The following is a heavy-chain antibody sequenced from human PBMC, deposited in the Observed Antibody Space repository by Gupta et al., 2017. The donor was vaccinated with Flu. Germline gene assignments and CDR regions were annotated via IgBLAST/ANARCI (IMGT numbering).Heavy chain of an antibody. CDR2: INHSGST. CDR1: GGSFSGYY. CDR3: ARGRGYSYGYCD. V-gene: IGHV4-34*01. D-gene: IGHD5-18*01. Sequence: QVQLQQWGAGLLKPSETLSLTCAVYGGSFSGYYWSWIRQPPGKGLEWIGEINHSGSTNYNPSLKSRVTISVDTSKNQFSLKLSSVTAADTAVYYCARGRGYSYGYCDWGQGTLVTVSS. J-gene: IGHJ4*02.